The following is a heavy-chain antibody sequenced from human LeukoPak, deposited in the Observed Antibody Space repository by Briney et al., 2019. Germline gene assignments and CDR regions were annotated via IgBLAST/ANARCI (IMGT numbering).Heavy chain of an antibody. CDR1: GFTFSNYE. Sequence: GGSLRLSCAGSGFTFSNYEMNWVRQAPGKGLEWVSYISGSGSSIYYADSVKGRFTISRDNAKNSLYLQMNSLRAEDTAVYYCATKAAGTSHFSHWGQGILVTVSS. D-gene: IGHD6-19*01. J-gene: IGHJ4*02. CDR3: ATKAAGTSHFSH. CDR2: ISGSGSSI. V-gene: IGHV3-48*03.